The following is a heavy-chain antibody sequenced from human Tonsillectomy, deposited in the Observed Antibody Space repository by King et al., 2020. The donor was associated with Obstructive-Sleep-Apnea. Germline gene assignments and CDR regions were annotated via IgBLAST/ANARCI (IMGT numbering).Heavy chain of an antibody. D-gene: IGHD3-3*01. J-gene: IGHJ6*02. CDR3: ARDPKYYDFWSGYPPASHMDV. Sequence: VQLVESGGGLVKPGGSLRLSCAASGFTFSSYSMNWVRQAPGKGLEWVSSISSSSSYIYYADSVKGRFTISRDNAKNSLYLQMNSLRAEDTAVYYCARDPKYYDFWSGYPPASHMDVWGQGTTVTVSS. CDR2: ISSSSSYI. CDR1: GFTFSSYS. V-gene: IGHV3-21*01.